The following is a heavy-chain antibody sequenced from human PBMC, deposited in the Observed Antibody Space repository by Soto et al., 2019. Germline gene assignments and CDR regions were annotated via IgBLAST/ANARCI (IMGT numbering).Heavy chain of an antibody. CDR1: GGSISSGDYY. Sequence: QVQLQESGPGLVKPSQTLSLTCTVSGGSISSGDYYWSWIRQPPGKGLEWIGYIYYSGSTYYNPSLKSRVTISVDTSKNQFSLKLSSVTAADTAVYYCARGTYYDFWSGYYRHYYYGMDVWGQGTTVTVSS. CDR2: IYYSGST. V-gene: IGHV4-30-4*01. D-gene: IGHD3-3*01. J-gene: IGHJ6*02. CDR3: ARGTYYDFWSGYYRHYYYGMDV.